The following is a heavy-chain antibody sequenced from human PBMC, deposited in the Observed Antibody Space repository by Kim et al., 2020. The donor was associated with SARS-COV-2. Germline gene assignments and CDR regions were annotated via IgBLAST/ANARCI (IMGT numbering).Heavy chain of an antibody. CDR3: ARQAEMATIPSPHAFDI. CDR2: IYYSGST. D-gene: IGHD5-12*01. Sequence: SETLSLTCIVSGGSISSYHWSWIRQPPGKGLEWIGYIYYSGSTNYNPSLKSRVTISVDTSKNQYSLNLSSVTAADTAVYYCARQAEMATIPSPHAFDIWGQGTMVTVSS. J-gene: IGHJ3*02. CDR1: GGSISSYH. V-gene: IGHV4-59*08.